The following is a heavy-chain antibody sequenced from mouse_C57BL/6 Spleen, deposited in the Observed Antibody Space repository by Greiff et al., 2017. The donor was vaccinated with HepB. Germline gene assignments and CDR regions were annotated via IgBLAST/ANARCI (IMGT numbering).Heavy chain of an antibody. CDR2: ISSGRSTI. J-gene: IGHJ2*01. Sequence: EVKLVESGGGLVKPGGSLKLSCAASGFTFSDYGMHWVRQAPEKGLEWVAYISSGRSTIYYADTVKGRFTISRDNAKHTLFLQMASLRSEDTAMYYCARQIEYYGSSYYFDYWGHGTTLTVSS. CDR1: GFTFSDYG. D-gene: IGHD1-1*01. CDR3: ARQIEYYGSSYYFDY. V-gene: IGHV5-17*01.